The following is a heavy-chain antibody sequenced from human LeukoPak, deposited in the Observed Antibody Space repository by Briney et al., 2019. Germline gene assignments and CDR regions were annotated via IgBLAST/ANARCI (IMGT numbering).Heavy chain of an antibody. CDR1: GGTFSSYT. Sequence: ASVKVSCKASGGTFSSYTISWVRQAPGQGLEWMGRIIPILGIANYAQKFQGRVTITADKSTSTAYMELSSLRSEDTAVYYCARNLYGSGSHSLPYYYGMDVWGQGITVTVSS. CDR3: ARNLYGSGSHSLPYYYGMDV. J-gene: IGHJ6*02. CDR2: IIPILGIA. D-gene: IGHD3-10*01. V-gene: IGHV1-69*02.